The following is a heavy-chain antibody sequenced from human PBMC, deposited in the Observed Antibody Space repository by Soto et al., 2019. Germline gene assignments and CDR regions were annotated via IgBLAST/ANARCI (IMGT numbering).Heavy chain of an antibody. J-gene: IGHJ4*02. Sequence: PGGSLRLSCSASGFTFSSYAMHWVRQAPGKGLEYVSAISSNGGSTYYADSVKGRFTISRDNSKNTLYLQMSSLRAEDMAVYYCVKDHRSGYYGSGIANWGQGTLVTVSS. CDR2: ISSNGGST. V-gene: IGHV3-64D*08. CDR1: GFTFSSYA. D-gene: IGHD3-10*01. CDR3: VKDHRSGYYGSGIAN.